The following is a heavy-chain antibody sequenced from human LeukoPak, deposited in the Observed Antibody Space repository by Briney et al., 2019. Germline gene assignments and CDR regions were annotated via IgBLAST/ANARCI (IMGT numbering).Heavy chain of an antibody. CDR1: GFTFNTYA. CDR3: AKSACSFASVTYRYFDS. V-gene: IGHV3-23*01. Sequence: GGSLRLSCAASGFTFNTYAMNWVRQSPGKALEWVSVIGGAGVTTKYADSVKGRFTISRDNPNNILYLQMNNLRADDSAVYYCAKSACSFASVTYRYFDSWGQGTLVTVSS. J-gene: IGHJ4*02. CDR2: IGGAGVTT. D-gene: IGHD4-17*01.